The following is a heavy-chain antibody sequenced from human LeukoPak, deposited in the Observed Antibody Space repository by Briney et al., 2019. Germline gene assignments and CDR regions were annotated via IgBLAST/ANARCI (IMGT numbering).Heavy chain of an antibody. CDR2: ISSSSYI. Sequence: PGGSLRLSCAASGFTFSSYSMSWVRQAPGKGLEWVSSISSSSYIYYADSVKGRFTISRDNAKNSLYLQMNSLRAEDTAVYYCARDSRSSSSGDYWGQGTLVTVSS. CDR3: ARDSRSSSSGDY. V-gene: IGHV3-21*01. J-gene: IGHJ4*02. CDR1: GFTFSSYS. D-gene: IGHD6-6*01.